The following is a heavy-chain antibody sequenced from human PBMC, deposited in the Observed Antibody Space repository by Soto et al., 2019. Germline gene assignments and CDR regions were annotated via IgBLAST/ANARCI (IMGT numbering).Heavy chain of an antibody. CDR3: ARGGELAVRGAGAFDI. D-gene: IGHD3-10*01. CDR1: GGTFSSYA. CDR2: IIPIFGTA. V-gene: IGHV1-69*01. J-gene: IGHJ3*02. Sequence: QVQLVQSGAEVKKPGSSVKVSCKASGGTFSSYAISWVRQAPGQGLEWMGGIIPIFGTANYAQKFQGRVTITADESTSTAYMELRRLRSEDTAVYYCARGGELAVRGAGAFDIWGQGTMVTVSS.